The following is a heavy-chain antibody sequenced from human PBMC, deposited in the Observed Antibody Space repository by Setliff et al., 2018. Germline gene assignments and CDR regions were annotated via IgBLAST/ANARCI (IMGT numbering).Heavy chain of an antibody. J-gene: IGHJ6*03. CDR2: ISDSSRTHT. CDR3: AKSANRVQIWFGDYMDV. CDR1: GFKFSDYF. D-gene: IGHD3-16*01. V-gene: IGHV3-11*03. Sequence: GGSLRLSCEASGFKFSDYFMSWIRQAPGKGLEWLSHISDSSRTHTAYADSVKGRFTISRDNSKNTLYLQMNSLKADDTAVYYCAKSANRVQIWFGDYMDVWGKGTTVTVSS.